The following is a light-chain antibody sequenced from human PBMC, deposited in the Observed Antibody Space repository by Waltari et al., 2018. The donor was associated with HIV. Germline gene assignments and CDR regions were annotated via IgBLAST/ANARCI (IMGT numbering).Light chain of an antibody. CDR3: GTWDSSLSAE. CDR1: SSNIGNNY. CDR2: DNN. J-gene: IGLJ2*01. Sequence: QSVLTQPPSVSAAPGQKVTISCSGSSSNIGNNYVSWYQQLPATAPKLLIYDNNKRPSGIPDRFSGSKSGTSATLGITGLQTGDEADYYCGTWDSSLSAEFGGGTKLTVL. V-gene: IGLV1-51*01.